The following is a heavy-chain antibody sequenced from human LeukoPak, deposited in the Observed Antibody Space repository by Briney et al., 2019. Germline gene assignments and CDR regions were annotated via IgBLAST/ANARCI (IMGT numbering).Heavy chain of an antibody. Sequence: SGGSLRLSCAASGFNFSNYAMSWVRQAPGKGLELVSTISGSGGSTLYADSVKGRFTFSRDNSKSTLYLQMNSLRAEDTAVYYCAKSPVSGGSCYSPLDYRGQGTLVTVSS. CDR2: ISGSGGST. CDR3: AKSPVSGGSCYSPLDY. J-gene: IGHJ4*02. V-gene: IGHV3-23*01. CDR1: GFNFSNYA. D-gene: IGHD2-15*01.